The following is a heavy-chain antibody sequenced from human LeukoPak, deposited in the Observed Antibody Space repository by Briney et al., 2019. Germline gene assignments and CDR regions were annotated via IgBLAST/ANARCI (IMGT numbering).Heavy chain of an antibody. Sequence: ASVKVSCKTSEYTFTDYYIHWVRQAPGQGLEWMGRIIPNNGGTNYAQKFQGRVTMTRDMSMSTAYMELSRLRSDDTAVYYCAGEDNSSGYRPFDIWGQGTMVTVPS. D-gene: IGHD3-22*01. CDR2: IIPNNGGT. CDR1: EYTFTDYY. J-gene: IGHJ3*02. CDR3: AGEDNSSGYRPFDI. V-gene: IGHV1-2*06.